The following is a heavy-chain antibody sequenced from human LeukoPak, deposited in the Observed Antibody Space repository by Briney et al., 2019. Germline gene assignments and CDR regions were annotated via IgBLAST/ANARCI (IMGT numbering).Heavy chain of an antibody. V-gene: IGHV3-7*01. D-gene: IGHD3-3*01. CDR3: ASPEWLPDSFDG. J-gene: IGHJ3*01. Sequence: GGSLRLSCAASGFTFSNYWMSWIRQAPGKGLEWVANIKQDGSEKYYVDSVKGRFTISRDNAKNSLYLQMNSLRAEDTAVYYCASPEWLPDSFDGGGQGTMVTVSS. CDR1: GFTFSNYW. CDR2: IKQDGSEK.